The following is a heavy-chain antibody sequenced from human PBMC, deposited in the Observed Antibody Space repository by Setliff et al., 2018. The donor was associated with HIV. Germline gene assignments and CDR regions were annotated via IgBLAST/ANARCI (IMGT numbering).Heavy chain of an antibody. CDR2: IGVDHITT. CDR1: GFTVSSDYS. Sequence: PGESLKISCAASGFTVSSDYSMSWVRQAPGKGLEWVSVIGVDHITTYYADSVKGRFTISRDNSKNTLYLQMNSLRAEDTAVYYCAKRGSTVETRYLDSWGQGTLVTVSS. V-gene: IGHV3-23*01. J-gene: IGHJ4*02. D-gene: IGHD4-17*01. CDR3: AKRGSTVETRYLDS.